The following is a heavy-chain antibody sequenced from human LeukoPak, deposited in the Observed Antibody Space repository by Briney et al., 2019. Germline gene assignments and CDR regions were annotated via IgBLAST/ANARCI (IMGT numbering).Heavy chain of an antibody. CDR3: AKDVGIAVAGGFDY. J-gene: IGHJ4*02. Sequence: GGSLRPSCAASGFTFSSYWMSWVRQAPGKGLEWVANIKQDGSEKYYVDSVKGRFTISRDNAKNSLYLQMNSLRAEDTAVYYCAKDVGIAVAGGFDYWGQGTLVTVSS. CDR1: GFTFSSYW. CDR2: IKQDGSEK. D-gene: IGHD6-19*01. V-gene: IGHV3-7*01.